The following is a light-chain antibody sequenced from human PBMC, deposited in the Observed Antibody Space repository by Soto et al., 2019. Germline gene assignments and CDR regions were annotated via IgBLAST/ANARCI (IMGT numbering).Light chain of an antibody. J-gene: IGLJ2*01. CDR3: SAYTTSSTFI. CDR1: TSDVGHYDY. V-gene: IGLV2-14*03. CDR2: DVN. Sequence: QSALTQPASMSGSPGQSITISCTGTTSDVGHYDYVSWYQHHPGKAPQLMISDVNNRPSGVSHRFSGSKSGSTASLTISGLQAEDEAVYYCSAYTTSSTFIFGGGTKLTVL.